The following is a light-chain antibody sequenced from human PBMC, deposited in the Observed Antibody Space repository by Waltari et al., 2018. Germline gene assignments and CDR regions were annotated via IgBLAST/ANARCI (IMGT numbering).Light chain of an antibody. CDR2: DNT. J-gene: IGLJ1*01. V-gene: IGLV1-40*01. Sequence: QSVLTQPLSLFGVPGKSVTIHCTGSSSNIRAGDGVQCYQQFPGTAPKLLIYDNTNRPSGVPARFSGSKSGTSASLAITGLQAEDEADYYCQSYGSSLRGFYVFGTGTKVTV. CDR3: QSYGSSLRGFYV. CDR1: SSNIRAGDG.